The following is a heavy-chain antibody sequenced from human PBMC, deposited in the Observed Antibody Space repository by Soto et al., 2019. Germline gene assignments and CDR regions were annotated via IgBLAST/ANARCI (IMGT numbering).Heavy chain of an antibody. D-gene: IGHD4-17*01. CDR2: IYYSGST. CDR3: ARAEYGDYEYYFDY. J-gene: IGHJ4*02. CDR1: GGSISSYY. Sequence: SETLSLTCTVSGGSISSYYWSWIRQPPGKGLEWIGYIYYSGSTNYNPSLKSRVTISVDTSKNQFSLKLSSVTAADTAVYYCARAEYGDYEYYFDYWGQGTLVTVSS. V-gene: IGHV4-59*01.